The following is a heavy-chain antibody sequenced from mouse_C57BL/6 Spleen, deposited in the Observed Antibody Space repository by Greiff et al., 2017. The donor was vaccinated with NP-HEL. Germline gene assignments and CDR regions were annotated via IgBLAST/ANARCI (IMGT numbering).Heavy chain of an antibody. V-gene: IGHV1-64*01. J-gene: IGHJ2*01. CDR3: ARRDTPVVAPFDY. CDR2: IHPNSGST. D-gene: IGHD1-1*01. CDR1: GYTFTSYW. Sequence: QVQLQQPGAELVKPGASVKLSCKASGYTFTSYWMHWVKQRPGQGLEWIGMIHPNSGSTNYNEKFKSKATLTVDKSSSTAYMQLSSLTSEESAVYYCARRDTPVVAPFDYWGQGTTLTVSS.